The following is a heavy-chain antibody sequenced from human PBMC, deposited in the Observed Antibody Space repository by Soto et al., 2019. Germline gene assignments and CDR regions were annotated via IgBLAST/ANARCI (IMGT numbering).Heavy chain of an antibody. CDR3: ARDIPPLGSSHVVSFDY. J-gene: IGHJ4*02. D-gene: IGHD6-13*01. CDR1: GFTFSSYS. CDR2: ISSSSSYI. V-gene: IGHV3-21*01. Sequence: GGSLRLSCAASGFTFSSYSMNWVRQAPGKGLEWVSSISSSSSYIYYADSVKGRFTISRDNAKNSLYLQMNSLRAEDTAVYYCARDIPPLGSSHVVSFDYWGQGTLVTVSS.